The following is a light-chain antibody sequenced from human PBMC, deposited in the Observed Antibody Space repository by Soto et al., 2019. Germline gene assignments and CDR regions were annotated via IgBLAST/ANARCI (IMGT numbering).Light chain of an antibody. CDR3: SSYSGRYNLV. Sequence: QSVLTQPPSASGSPGQSVTISCTGTSSDVGGYNYVSWYQQHPGKAPQLMIYEVSKRPSGVPDRFSGSKSANTASLTVSGLQAEDEADYYCSSYSGRYNLVFGGGTKLTVL. CDR1: SSDVGGYNY. V-gene: IGLV2-8*01. CDR2: EVS. J-gene: IGLJ2*01.